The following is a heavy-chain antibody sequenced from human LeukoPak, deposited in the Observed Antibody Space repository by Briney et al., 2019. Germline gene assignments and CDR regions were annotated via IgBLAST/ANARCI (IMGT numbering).Heavy chain of an antibody. CDR1: GFSFNTYW. J-gene: IGHJ4*02. CDR3: AIVEYYYDSSGYITDY. CDR2: INSDGSST. V-gene: IGHV3-74*01. Sequence: GGSLRLSCAASGFSFNTYWMHWVRQAPGRGLVWVSRINSDGSSTTYADSVKGRFTISRDNAKNTLYLQMNSLRAEDTAVYYCAIVEYYYDSSGYITDYWGQGTLVTVSS. D-gene: IGHD3-22*01.